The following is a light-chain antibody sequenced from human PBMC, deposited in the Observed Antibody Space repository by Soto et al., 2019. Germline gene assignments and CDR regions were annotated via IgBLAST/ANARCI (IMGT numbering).Light chain of an antibody. V-gene: IGKV3-20*01. CDR3: QQYGSSSIT. CDR1: QYINTR. J-gene: IGKJ5*01. CDR2: DAS. Sequence: IKMKQSPATLSSFQGARVTVCCRASQYINTRLAWYQHRPGQAPRLLIFDASKRATGIPARFSGSGSGTDFTLTISRLEPEDFAVYYCQQYGSSSITFGQGTLLEIK.